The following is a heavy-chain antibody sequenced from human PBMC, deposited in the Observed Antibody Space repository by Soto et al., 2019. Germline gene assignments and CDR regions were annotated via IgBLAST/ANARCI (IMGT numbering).Heavy chain of an antibody. D-gene: IGHD2-21*02. Sequence: PGGSLRLSCAASGFTFSSYAMSWVRQAPGKGLEWVSAISGSGGSTYYADSVKGRFTISRDNSKNTLYLQMNSLRAEDTAVYYCARDEPIVVVTATDYYYYGMDVWGQGTT. V-gene: IGHV3-23*01. CDR2: ISGSGGST. CDR3: ARDEPIVVVTATDYYYYGMDV. CDR1: GFTFSSYA. J-gene: IGHJ6*02.